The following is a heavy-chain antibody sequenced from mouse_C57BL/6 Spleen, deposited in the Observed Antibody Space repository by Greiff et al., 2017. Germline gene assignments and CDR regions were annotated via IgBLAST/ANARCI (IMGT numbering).Heavy chain of an antibody. Sequence: EVQLQQSGPELVKPGASVKISCKASGYTFTDYYMNWVKQSHGQSLEWIGDINPNNGGTSYNQKFKGKATLTVDKSSSTAYMELRSLTSEDSAVYYCARGIRGDYFDYWGQGTTLTVSS. CDR1: GYTFTDYY. CDR3: ARGIRGDYFDY. V-gene: IGHV1-26*01. CDR2: INPNNGGT. J-gene: IGHJ2*01. D-gene: IGHD2-4*01.